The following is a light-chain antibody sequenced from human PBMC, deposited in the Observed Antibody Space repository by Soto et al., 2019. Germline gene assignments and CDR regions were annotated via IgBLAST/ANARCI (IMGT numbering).Light chain of an antibody. CDR1: SSDVGGYNS. V-gene: IGLV2-14*01. CDR2: DVS. Sequence: QSVLTQPPSASGSPGQSITISCTGTSSDVGGYNSVSWYQQYPGTAPKLMIYDVSYRPSGISTRFSGSKSGDTASLTISGLQADDEADYFCSSYSSTRTRVYGGGTKVTVL. J-gene: IGLJ3*02. CDR3: SSYSSTRTRV.